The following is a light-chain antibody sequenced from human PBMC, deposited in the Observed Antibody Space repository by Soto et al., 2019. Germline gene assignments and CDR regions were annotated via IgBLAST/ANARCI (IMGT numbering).Light chain of an antibody. CDR3: SSYTSTNTLAV. J-gene: IGLJ2*01. CDR2: DVS. V-gene: IGLV2-14*01. Sequence: QSVLTQPASVSGSPGQSITISCTGTSSDVGGYNYVSWYQQHPGKAPKLMIYDVSNRPSGVSNRFSGSKSGNTAFLTISGLQAEDEADYYCSSYTSTNTLAVFGGGNKVTVL. CDR1: SSDVGGYNY.